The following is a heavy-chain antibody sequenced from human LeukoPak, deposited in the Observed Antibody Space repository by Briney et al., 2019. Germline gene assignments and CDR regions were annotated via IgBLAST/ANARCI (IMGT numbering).Heavy chain of an antibody. J-gene: IGHJ4*02. CDR1: GFTFSSYA. V-gene: IGHV3-23*01. CDR3: AKAHSSRYYDSSGYYYALFDY. D-gene: IGHD3-22*01. Sequence: GGSLRLSCAASGFTFSSYAMSWVRQAPGKGLEWVSAISGSGGSTYYADSVKGRFTISRDNSKNTLYLQMNSLRAEDTAVYYCAKAHSSRYYDSSGYYYALFDYWGQGTLVTVSS. CDR2: ISGSGGST.